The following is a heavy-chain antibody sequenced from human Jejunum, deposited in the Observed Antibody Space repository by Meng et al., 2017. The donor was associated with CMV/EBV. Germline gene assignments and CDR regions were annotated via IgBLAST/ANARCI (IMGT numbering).Heavy chain of an antibody. J-gene: IGHJ4*02. CDR1: GFTFSSYA. Sequence: SGFTFSSYAFSWVRQAPGKGLEWVSIIYSGGSSTFYADSVKGRFTISRDNSKNTLYLQMDGLRAEDTAIYYCAKVPGSGYYGIDYWGQGTLVTVSS. D-gene: IGHD3-22*01. V-gene: IGHV3-23*03. CDR3: AKVPGSGYYGIDY. CDR2: IYSGGSST.